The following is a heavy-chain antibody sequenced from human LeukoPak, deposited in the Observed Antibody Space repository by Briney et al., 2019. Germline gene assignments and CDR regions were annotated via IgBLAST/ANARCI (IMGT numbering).Heavy chain of an antibody. J-gene: IGHJ4*02. CDR3: ARDHSGWDYFDY. V-gene: IGHV3-30*03. D-gene: IGHD1-26*01. CDR1: GFTFSSYA. Sequence: GGSLRLSCAASGFTFSSYAMTWVRQAPNKGLEWVAVISHDGNHQYYGGSVKGRFTVARDNSKNTLYLQMNSLTVEDTAVYFCARDHSGWDYFDYWGQGTVVSVSS. CDR2: ISHDGNHQ.